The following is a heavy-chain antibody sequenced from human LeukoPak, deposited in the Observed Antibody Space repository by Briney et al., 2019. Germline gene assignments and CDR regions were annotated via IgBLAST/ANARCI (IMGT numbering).Heavy chain of an antibody. J-gene: IGHJ4*02. CDR3: ARVERGNSAGDFDY. Sequence: ASVKVSCKASGYTFTGDYMHWVRQAPGQGLAWMGWINPNSGGKNYAQKFQGRVTMTRDTSISTAYMELSRLRSDDTAAYYCARVERGNSAGDFDYWGQGTLVTVSS. D-gene: IGHD6-13*01. CDR1: GYTFTGDY. CDR2: INPNSGGK. V-gene: IGHV1-2*02.